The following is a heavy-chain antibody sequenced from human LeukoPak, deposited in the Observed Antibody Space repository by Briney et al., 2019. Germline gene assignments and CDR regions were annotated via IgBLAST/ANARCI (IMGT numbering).Heavy chain of an antibody. V-gene: IGHV4-59*08. CDR2: IFYSGST. CDR3: ARQPNSGFYYAMDA. Sequence: PSETLSLTCTVSGGSISSYYWSWIRQPPGKGLEWIGWIFYSGSTNYNPSLTSRVTISVDTSKNQFSLKLSSVTAADTAVYYCARQPNSGFYYAMDAWGQGTTVTVSS. CDR1: GGSISSYY. J-gene: IGHJ6*02. D-gene: IGHD3-10*01.